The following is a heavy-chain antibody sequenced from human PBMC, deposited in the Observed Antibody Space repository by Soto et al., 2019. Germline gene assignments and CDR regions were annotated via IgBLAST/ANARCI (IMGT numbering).Heavy chain of an antibody. J-gene: IGHJ5*01. V-gene: IGHV1-8*01. Sequence: QVQLVQPGVEVKKPGASVKVSCKASGYTFTSHDINWVRQATGQGLEWMGWMSPNSGNTGYAQKFQGRVTMTRSTSLSTAYMELSSLTSEDTAVYYCARGPPNWGFDSWGQGTLVIVSS. CDR3: ARGPPNWGFDS. CDR2: MSPNSGNT. CDR1: GYTFTSHD. D-gene: IGHD7-27*01.